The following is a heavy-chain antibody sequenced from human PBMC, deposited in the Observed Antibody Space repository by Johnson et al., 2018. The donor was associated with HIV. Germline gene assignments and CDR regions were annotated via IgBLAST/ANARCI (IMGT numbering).Heavy chain of an antibody. CDR1: GFTFSSYD. D-gene: IGHD6-19*01. Sequence: VQLVESGGGLVQPGGSLRLSCAASGFTFSSYDMHWVRQATGKGLEWVSAIGTAGDTYYPGSVKGRFTISRDNSKNTLYLQMNSLRAEDTAVYYCASEGLAGNAFDSWGQGTMVTVSS. J-gene: IGHJ3*02. CDR3: ASEGLAGNAFDS. V-gene: IGHV3-13*01. CDR2: IGTAGDT.